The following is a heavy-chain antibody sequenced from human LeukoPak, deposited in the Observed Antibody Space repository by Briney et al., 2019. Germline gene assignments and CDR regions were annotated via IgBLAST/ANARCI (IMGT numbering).Heavy chain of an antibody. CDR2: IYHSGST. D-gene: IGHD1-1*01. J-gene: IGHJ5*02. Sequence: SQTLSLTCTVSGGSISSGSYYWSWVRQPAGKGLEWIGSIYHSGSTYYNPSLKSRVTISIDTSKNQFSLKLNSVTAADTAVYYCARHLRETTTGFDPWGQGTLVTVSS. V-gene: IGHV4-61*02. CDR1: GGSISSGSYY. CDR3: ARHLRETTTGFDP.